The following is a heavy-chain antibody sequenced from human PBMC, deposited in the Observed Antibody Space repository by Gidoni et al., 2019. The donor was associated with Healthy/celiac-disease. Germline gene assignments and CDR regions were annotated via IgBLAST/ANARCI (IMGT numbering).Heavy chain of an antibody. CDR1: GFTFSSYD. Sequence: EVQLVESGGDLVRHGGSLRLSCAASGFTFSSYDMHWVRQATGKGLEWVSAIGTAGDTYYPGSVKGRFTISRENAKNSLYLQMNSLRAGDTAVYYCARGAAAAGIRFDPWGQGTLVTVSS. J-gene: IGHJ5*02. CDR3: ARGAAAAGIRFDP. D-gene: IGHD6-13*01. CDR2: IGTAGDT. V-gene: IGHV3-13*04.